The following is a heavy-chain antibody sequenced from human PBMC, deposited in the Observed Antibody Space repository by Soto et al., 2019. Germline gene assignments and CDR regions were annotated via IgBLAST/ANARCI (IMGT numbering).Heavy chain of an antibody. CDR3: VKDQVSSGWFKWSWFDP. V-gene: IGHV3-30*18. CDR2: ISFDERSI. D-gene: IGHD6-19*01. CDR1: GFTFSSYG. J-gene: IGHJ5*02. Sequence: GGSLRLSCAASGFTFSSYGMHWVRQAPGKGLEWVTMISFDERSIHYADSVKGRFTISRDNSKNTLYLQMNSLRPEDTAVYHCVKDQVSSGWFKWSWFDPWGQGTLVTVSS.